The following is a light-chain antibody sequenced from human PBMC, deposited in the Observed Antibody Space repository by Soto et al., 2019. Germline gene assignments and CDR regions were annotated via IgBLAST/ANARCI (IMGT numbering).Light chain of an antibody. CDR1: QSISTY. CDR3: QQSYRTPFT. V-gene: IGKV1-39*01. J-gene: IGKJ3*01. CDR2: ATS. Sequence: DIQMTQSPSSLSASVGDRVTITCRASQSISTYLNWYQQKPGKAPKLLMYATSNLQSGVPSRFSGSGSGTEFTLTISSLQPEDFATYYGQQSYRTPFTFGPGTKVDIK.